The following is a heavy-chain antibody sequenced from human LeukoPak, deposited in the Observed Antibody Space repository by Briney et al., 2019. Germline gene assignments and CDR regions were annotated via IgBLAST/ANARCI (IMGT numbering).Heavy chain of an antibody. CDR1: GGTFSSYA. Sequence: SVKVSCKASGGTFSSYAISWVRQAPGQGLEWMGGIIPIFGTANYAQKFQGRVTITADETTSTAYMELSSLRSEDTAVYYCARAQPYYYDSSGYYEFWYWGQGTLVTVSS. CDR2: IIPIFGTA. CDR3: ARAQPYYYDSSGYYEFWY. D-gene: IGHD3-22*01. V-gene: IGHV1-69*13. J-gene: IGHJ4*02.